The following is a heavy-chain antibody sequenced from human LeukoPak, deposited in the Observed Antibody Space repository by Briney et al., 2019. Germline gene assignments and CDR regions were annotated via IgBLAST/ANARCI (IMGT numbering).Heavy chain of an antibody. V-gene: IGHV1-69*06. J-gene: IGHJ6*03. CDR1: GGTFSSYA. D-gene: IGHD6-13*01. Sequence: SVKVSCKASGGTFSSYAISWVRQAPGQGLEWMGGIIPIFGTANYAQKFQGRVTITADKSTSTAYMELSSLRSEDTAVYYCARDLLGGSNWYSYYYYYMDVWGKGTTVTVSS. CDR2: IIPIFGTA. CDR3: ARDLLGGSNWYSYYYYYMDV.